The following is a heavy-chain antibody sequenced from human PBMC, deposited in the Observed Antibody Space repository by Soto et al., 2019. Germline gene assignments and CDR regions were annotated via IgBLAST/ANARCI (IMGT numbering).Heavy chain of an antibody. Sequence: EVQLVESGGGLVQPGGSLRLSCAVSGFTVRSNYMSWVRQAPGKGLEWVSIIYSGGSTYYADSVKGRFPISRDNSKNTLYLQMNSLRAEDTAVYYCEGIRPPLYWGQGTLVTVSS. CDR1: GFTVRSNY. V-gene: IGHV3-66*01. J-gene: IGHJ4*02. CDR2: IYSGGST. CDR3: EGIRPPLY. D-gene: IGHD5-18*01.